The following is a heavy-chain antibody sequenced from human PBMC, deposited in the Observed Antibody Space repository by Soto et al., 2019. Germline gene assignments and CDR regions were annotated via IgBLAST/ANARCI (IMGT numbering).Heavy chain of an antibody. V-gene: IGHV4-59*01. Sequence: SETLSLTCTVSGGSISSYYWSWLRQPPGKGLEWIGYIYYSGSTNYNPSLKRRVTISVDTSKNQFSLKLSSVTAADTAVYYCARDGSGGSCYSNDAFDIWGQGTMVTVSS. CDR3: ARDGSGGSCYSNDAFDI. CDR2: IYYSGST. D-gene: IGHD2-15*01. J-gene: IGHJ3*02. CDR1: GGSISSYY.